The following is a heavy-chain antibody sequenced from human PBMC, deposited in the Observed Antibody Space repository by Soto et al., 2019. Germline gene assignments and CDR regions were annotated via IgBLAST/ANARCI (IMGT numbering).Heavy chain of an antibody. CDR2: ISAYNGNT. Sequence: QVQLVQSGAEVKKPGASVKVSCKASGYTFTSYGISWVRQAPGQGLEWMGWISAYNGNTNYAQKLQGRVTMTTDTSTSTAYMGLRSLRSDDTAVYYCARVYSNYYYYYGMDVWGQGTTVTVSS. CDR3: ARVYSNYYYYYGMDV. D-gene: IGHD4-4*01. J-gene: IGHJ6*02. CDR1: GYTFTSYG. V-gene: IGHV1-18*01.